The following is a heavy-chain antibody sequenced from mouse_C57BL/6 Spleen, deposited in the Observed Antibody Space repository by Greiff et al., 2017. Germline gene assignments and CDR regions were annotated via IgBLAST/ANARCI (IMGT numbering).Heavy chain of an antibody. V-gene: IGHV1-15*01. CDR1: GYTFTDYE. Sequence: VQLQESGAELVRPGASVTLSCKASGYTFTDYEMHWVKQTPVHGLEWIGAIDPETGGTAYNQKFKGKAILTADKSSRTAYMELRSLTSEDSAVYYCTRSNSRYFDVWGTGTTVTVSS. CDR2: IDPETGGT. CDR3: TRSNSRYFDV. J-gene: IGHJ1*03.